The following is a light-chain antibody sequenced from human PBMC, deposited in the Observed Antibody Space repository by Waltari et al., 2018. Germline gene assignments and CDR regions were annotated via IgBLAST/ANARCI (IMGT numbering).Light chain of an antibody. V-gene: IGKV1-17*01. CDR3: LQHNNYPRT. J-gene: IGKJ1*01. CDR1: QDITNE. CDR2: DAS. Sequence: DIQMTQSPSSLSASVGDRVTITCRASQDITNELFWFQQRPGKARKRLIYDASSLQSGVPSRFSCSGFGTEFTLTISSLQPEDFATYYCLQHNNYPRTFGQGTKVEIK.